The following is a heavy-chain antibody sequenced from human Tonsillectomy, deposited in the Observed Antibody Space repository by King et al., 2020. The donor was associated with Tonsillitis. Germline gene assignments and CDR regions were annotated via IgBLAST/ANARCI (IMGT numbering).Heavy chain of an antibody. V-gene: IGHV5-51*01. CDR2: IYPGDSDT. J-gene: IGHJ6*02. D-gene: IGHD5-24*01. CDR3: AGHKRLPGEMARIQCYYYDTDG. Sequence: VQLVESGAEVKKPGESLKISCKSSGYSFTGYWIGWVRQMPGKGLEWMGIIYPGDSDTRYSPSFQGQVTISADKSISTAYLQWSSLTDSDTAMYYCAGHKRLPGEMARIQCYYYDTDGWGQGTTVTVS. CDR1: GYSFTGYW.